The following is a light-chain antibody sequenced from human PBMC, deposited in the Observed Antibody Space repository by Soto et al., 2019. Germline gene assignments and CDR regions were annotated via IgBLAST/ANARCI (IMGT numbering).Light chain of an antibody. J-gene: IGKJ4*01. CDR2: AAS. CDR3: QQLNSYPPSLT. V-gene: IGKV1-9*01. CDR1: QGISSY. Sequence: IQLTQSPSSLSASVGDRVTITCRASQGISSYLAWYQQKPGKAPKLLIYAASTLQSGVPSRFSCSGSGTDFTLTISSLQPEDFATYYCQQLNSYPPSLTFGGGTKVEIK.